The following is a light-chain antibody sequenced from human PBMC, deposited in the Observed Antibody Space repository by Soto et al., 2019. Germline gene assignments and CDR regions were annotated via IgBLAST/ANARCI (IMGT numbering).Light chain of an antibody. CDR3: CSHPDSSPLI. J-gene: IGLJ2*01. CDR1: SSDVGSYDL. Sequence: QSALTQPASVSGSPGQSITISCTGTSSDVGSYDLVSWHQQHPGKAPKLMIHEVSKRPSGVSNRFSGSKSGNTASLTISGLQAEDEADYYCCSHPDSSPLIFGGGTKVTVL. V-gene: IGLV2-23*02. CDR2: EVS.